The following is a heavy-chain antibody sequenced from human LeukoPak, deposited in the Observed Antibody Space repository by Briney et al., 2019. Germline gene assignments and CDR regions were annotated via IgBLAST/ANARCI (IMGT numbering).Heavy chain of an antibody. CDR2: IYTSGST. CDR3: ARDTASYYYYYYMDV. V-gene: IGHV4-61*02. CDR1: GYSISSGYY. Sequence: SETLSLTCTVSGYSISSGYYWGWIRQPAGKGLEWIGRIYTSGSTNYNPSLKSRVTISVDTSKNQFSLKLSSVTAADTAVYYCARDTASYYYYYYMDVWGKGTTVTISS. J-gene: IGHJ6*03.